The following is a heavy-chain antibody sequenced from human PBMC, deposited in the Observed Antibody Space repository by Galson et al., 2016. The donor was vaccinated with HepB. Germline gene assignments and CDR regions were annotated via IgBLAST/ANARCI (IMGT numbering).Heavy chain of an antibody. CDR1: GFTFSTYA. CDR3: ARSPPLESNYWAEYYFDS. CDR2: ISSSSRDI. Sequence: SLRLSCAASGFTFSTYAMNWVRQAPGKGLEWVSSISSSSRDIYYADSVKGRFIISRDNAQNTLYLQMNSLRDGDTAVFYCARSPPLESNYWAEYYFDSWGQGTLVTVSS. D-gene: IGHD4-11*01. V-gene: IGHV3-21*01. J-gene: IGHJ4*02.